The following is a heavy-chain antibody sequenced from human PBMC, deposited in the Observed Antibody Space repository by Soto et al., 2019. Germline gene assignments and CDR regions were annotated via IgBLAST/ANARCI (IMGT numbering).Heavy chain of an antibody. CDR1: GFTFSSYA. J-gene: IGHJ6*03. CDR3: AKDLHYYDFWSGHDRYSYYYYYYMDV. D-gene: IGHD3-3*01. V-gene: IGHV3-23*01. Sequence: EVQLLESGGGLVQPGGSLRLSCAASGFTFSSYAMSWVRQAPGKGLEWVSAISGSGGSTYYADSVKGRFTISRDNSKNTLYLQMNSLRAEDTAVYYCAKDLHYYDFWSGHDRYSYYYYYYMDVWGRGTTVTVSS. CDR2: ISGSGGST.